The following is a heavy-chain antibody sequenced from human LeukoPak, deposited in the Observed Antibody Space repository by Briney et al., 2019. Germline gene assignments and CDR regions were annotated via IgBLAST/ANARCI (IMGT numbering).Heavy chain of an antibody. CDR3: ARDGRLGGYHRTYYFDY. J-gene: IGHJ4*02. CDR2: IIPIFGTA. V-gene: IGHV1-69*05. D-gene: IGHD1-26*01. Sequence: ASVKVSCKASGGTFSSYAISWVRQAPGQGLEWMGRIIPIFGTASYAQKFQGRVTITTDESTSTAYMELSSLRSEDTAVYYCARDGRLGGYHRTYYFDYWGQGTLVTVSS. CDR1: GGTFSSYA.